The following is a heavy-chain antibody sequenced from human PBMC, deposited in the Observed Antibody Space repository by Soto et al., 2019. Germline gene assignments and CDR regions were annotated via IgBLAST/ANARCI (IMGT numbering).Heavy chain of an antibody. CDR1: GASISSYN. Sequence: PSETLSLTXSVSGASISSYNWNWVRQSAGKGPEWVGRLNIAGTINYNPSLKSRITMSMDTSKNQISLHLRSVTAADTAMYYCARDRGEYTSSWFWYFSHWGHGTLVTVSS. CDR2: LNIAGTI. V-gene: IGHV4-4*07. J-gene: IGHJ2*01. D-gene: IGHD6-13*01. CDR3: ARDRGEYTSSWFWYFSH.